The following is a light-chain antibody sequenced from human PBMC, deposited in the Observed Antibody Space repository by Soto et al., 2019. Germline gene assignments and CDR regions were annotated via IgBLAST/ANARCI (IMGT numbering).Light chain of an antibody. V-gene: IGLV2-23*01. CDR1: SSDVGSYNL. CDR2: EGS. J-gene: IGLJ3*02. CDR3: CSSAGRRV. Sequence: QSVLTQPASVSGYPAQSITISYTGTSSDVGSYNLVSWYQQHPGKAPKLMIYEGSQRPSGVSTRFSGSKTGKTASLTHSGLQAEDEVDDYRCSSAGRRVFGGGTRLTVL.